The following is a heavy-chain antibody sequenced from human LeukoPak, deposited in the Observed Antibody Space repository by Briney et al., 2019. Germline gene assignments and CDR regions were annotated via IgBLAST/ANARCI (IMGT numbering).Heavy chain of an antibody. CDR1: GYTFTSYG. CDR2: ISAYNGNT. CDR3: AREVEGPADYYYYYMDV. Sequence: ASVKVSCKASGYTFTSYGISWVRQAPGQGLEWMGWISAYNGNTNYAQKLQGRVTMTTDTSTSTAYMGLRSLRSDDTAVYYCAREVEGPADYYYYYMDVWGKGTTVTVSS. V-gene: IGHV1-18*01. J-gene: IGHJ6*03.